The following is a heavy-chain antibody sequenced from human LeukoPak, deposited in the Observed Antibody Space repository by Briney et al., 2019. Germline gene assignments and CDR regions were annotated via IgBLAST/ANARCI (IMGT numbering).Heavy chain of an antibody. CDR2: ISGSGGTT. D-gene: IGHD2-2*01. CDR3: AKIGCSSTSCYANFFYLNYGMDV. Sequence: GGSLRLSCAASGFTFSNFAMTWVRQAPGKGLECVSVISGSGGTTYYADSVKGQFTISRDNSKNTLYLQMNSLRAEDTAVYYCAKIGCSSTSCYANFFYLNYGMDVWGQGTTVTVSS. CDR1: GFTFSNFA. J-gene: IGHJ6*02. V-gene: IGHV3-23*01.